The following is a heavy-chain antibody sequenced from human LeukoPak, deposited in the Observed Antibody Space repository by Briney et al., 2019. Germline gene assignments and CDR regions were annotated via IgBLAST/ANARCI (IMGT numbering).Heavy chain of an antibody. V-gene: IGHV3-71*01. CDR3: ARGSGWYHFDS. D-gene: IGHD6-19*01. CDR2: IRSKAYGGTT. CDR1: GFTFSSYG. J-gene: IGHJ4*02. Sequence: GGSLRLSCAASGFTFSSYGMSWFRQAPGKGLEWVGFIRSKAYGGTTEYAASVKGRFTISRDDSKSIAYLQMNSLRAEDTAVYYCARGSGWYHFDSWGQGTLVTVSS.